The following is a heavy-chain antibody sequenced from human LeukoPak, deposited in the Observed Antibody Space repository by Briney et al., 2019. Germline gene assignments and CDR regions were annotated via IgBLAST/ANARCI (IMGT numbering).Heavy chain of an antibody. V-gene: IGHV4-59*01. CDR3: ARGDFWSGYYGYMDV. CDR1: GGSISSYY. D-gene: IGHD3-3*01. J-gene: IGHJ6*03. CDR2: IYYSGST. Sequence: SETLSLTCTVSGGSISSYYWSWIRQPPGKGLEWIGYIYYSGSTNYNPFLKSRVTISVDTSKNQFSLKLSSVTAADTAVYYCARGDFWSGYYGYMDVWGKGTTVTVSS.